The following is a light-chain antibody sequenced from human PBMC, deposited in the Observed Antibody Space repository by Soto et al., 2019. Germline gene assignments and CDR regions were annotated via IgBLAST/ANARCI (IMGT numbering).Light chain of an antibody. V-gene: IGKV1-5*01. CDR2: DAS. J-gene: IGKJ2*01. Sequence: DIQMTQSPSTLSASVGDRVTITCRASQSISSWLAWYQQKSGKAPKLLIYDASSLESGVPSRFSGSGSGIEFTLTISSLQPDDFATYYCQQYNSYSPTFGQGTKLEIK. CDR1: QSISSW. CDR3: QQYNSYSPT.